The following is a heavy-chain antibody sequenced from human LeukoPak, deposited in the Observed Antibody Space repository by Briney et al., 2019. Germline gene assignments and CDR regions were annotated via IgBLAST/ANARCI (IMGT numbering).Heavy chain of an antibody. CDR3: SPSYDFPY. V-gene: IGHV3-30*03. Sequence: GGALRLSCAASGFTFSSYGMHWVRQAPGKGLEWVAVISYDGSNKYYADSVKGRFTISRDNSRNTLYLQMNSLRAEDTAVYYCSPSYDFPYWGQGTLVTVSS. D-gene: IGHD3-3*01. CDR2: ISYDGSNK. CDR1: GFTFSSYG. J-gene: IGHJ4*02.